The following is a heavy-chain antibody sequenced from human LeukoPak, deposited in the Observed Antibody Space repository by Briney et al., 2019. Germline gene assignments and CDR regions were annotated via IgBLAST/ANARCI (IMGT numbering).Heavy chain of an antibody. Sequence: ASVKVSCKASGYTFTGYYMHWVRQAPGQGLEWMGWINPNSGGTNYAQKFQGRVIMTRDTSISTAYMELSRLRSDDTAVYYCARGMHYYDSSFDCWGQGTLVTVSS. J-gene: IGHJ4*02. CDR1: GYTFTGYY. CDR2: INPNSGGT. V-gene: IGHV1-2*02. CDR3: ARGMHYYDSSFDC. D-gene: IGHD3-22*01.